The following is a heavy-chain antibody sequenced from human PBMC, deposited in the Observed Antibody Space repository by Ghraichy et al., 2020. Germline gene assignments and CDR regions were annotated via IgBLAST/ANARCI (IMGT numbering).Heavy chain of an antibody. CDR3: AKAVVPAAMRNWYFDL. D-gene: IGHD2-2*01. CDR1: GFTFSSYA. J-gene: IGHJ2*01. V-gene: IGHV3-23*01. Sequence: GGSLRLSCAASGFTFSSYAMSWVRQAPGKGLEWVSAISGSGGSTYYADSVKGRFTISRDNSKNTLYLQMNSLRAEDTAVYYCAKAVVPAAMRNWYFDLWGRGTLVTVSS. CDR2: ISGSGGST.